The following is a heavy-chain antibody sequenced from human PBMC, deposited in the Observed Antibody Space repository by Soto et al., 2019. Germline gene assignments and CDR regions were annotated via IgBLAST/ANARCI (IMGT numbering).Heavy chain of an antibody. CDR2: IYYSGST. J-gene: IGHJ4*02. V-gene: IGHV4-31*03. D-gene: IGHD3-22*01. Sequence: SETLSLTCTVSGGSISSGGYYWSWIRQHPGKGLEWIGYIYYSGSTYYNPSLKSRVTISVDTSKNQFSLKLSSVTAADTAVYYCAASQYYYDSSGYYRVAVPIDYWGQGTLVTVSS. CDR3: AASQYYYDSSGYYRVAVPIDY. CDR1: GGSISSGGYY.